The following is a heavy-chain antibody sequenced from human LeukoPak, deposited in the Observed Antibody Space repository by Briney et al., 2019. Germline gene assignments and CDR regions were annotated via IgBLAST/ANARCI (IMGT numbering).Heavy chain of an antibody. Sequence: GGSLRVSCAASGFTFSSYSMNWVRQAPGKGLEWVSSISSSSSYIYYADSVKGRFTIYRDNAKNSLYLQMNSLRAEDTAVYYCATPPAASIAAVDYWGQGTLVTVSS. CDR3: ATPPAASIAAVDY. J-gene: IGHJ4*02. CDR2: ISSSSSYI. D-gene: IGHD6-6*01. CDR1: GFTFSSYS. V-gene: IGHV3-21*01.